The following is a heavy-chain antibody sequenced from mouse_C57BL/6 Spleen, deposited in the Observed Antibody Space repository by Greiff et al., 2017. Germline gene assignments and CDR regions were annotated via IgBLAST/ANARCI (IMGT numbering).Heavy chain of an antibody. CDR2: IYPGDGDT. CDR1: GYAFSSYW. J-gene: IGHJ3*01. V-gene: IGHV1-80*01. CDR3: ARSLLTGTFAY. D-gene: IGHD4-1*01. Sequence: QVQLKESGAELVKPGASVKISCKASGYAFSSYWMNWVKQRPGKGLEWIGQIYPGDGDTNYNGKFKGKATLTADKSSSTAYMQLSSLTSEDSAVYFCARSLLTGTFAYWGQGTLVTVSA.